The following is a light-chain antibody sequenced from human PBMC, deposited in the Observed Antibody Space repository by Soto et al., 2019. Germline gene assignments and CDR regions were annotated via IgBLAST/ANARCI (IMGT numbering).Light chain of an antibody. CDR2: GAS. CDR3: QQHGSSPYT. V-gene: IGKV3-20*01. J-gene: IGKJ2*01. Sequence: EIVLTQSPGTLSLSPGERATLSCRASQSVSRNSLAWYQQKPGQAPRLLIYGASSRATGIPDRFSGSGSGTDFTLTISRLEPEDVAVYYCQQHGSSPYTFGQGTKLEIK. CDR1: QSVSRNS.